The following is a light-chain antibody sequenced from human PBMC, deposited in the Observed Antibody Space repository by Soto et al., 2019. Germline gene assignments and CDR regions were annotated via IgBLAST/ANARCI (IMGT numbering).Light chain of an antibody. Sequence: EIVMTQSPANLSVSPRERATLSCRASQSVSSNLAWYQQKPGQGPRLLIYGASTRATSIPARFSGSGSGTEFTLTIKSLQSEDFAVYYCQQYNKWPPYTFGQGTKLEIK. V-gene: IGKV3-15*01. CDR1: QSVSSN. CDR3: QQYNKWPPYT. J-gene: IGKJ2*01. CDR2: GAS.